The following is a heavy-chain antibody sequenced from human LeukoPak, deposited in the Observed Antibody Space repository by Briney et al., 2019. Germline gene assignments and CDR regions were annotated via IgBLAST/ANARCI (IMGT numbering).Heavy chain of an antibody. J-gene: IGHJ4*02. CDR3: ARTRFYYGSGSYYHFDY. CDR1: GFTFSSYW. CDR2: IKQDGSEK. V-gene: IGHV3-7*01. Sequence: GGSLRLSCAASGFTFSSYWMSWVRQAPGKGLEWVANIKQDGSEKYYVDSVKGRFTIPRDNAKNSLYLQMNSLRAEDTAVYYCARTRFYYGSGSYYHFDYWGQGTLVTVSS. D-gene: IGHD3-10*01.